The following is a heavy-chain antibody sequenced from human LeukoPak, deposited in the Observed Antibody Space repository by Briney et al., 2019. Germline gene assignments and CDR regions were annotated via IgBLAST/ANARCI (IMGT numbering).Heavy chain of an antibody. D-gene: IGHD3-22*01. CDR2: MKPSGST. CDR3: ARGRQDVTMIVVVMTAVSYYLDV. CDR1: GGSFSGYY. Sequence: SETLSLTRAVYGGSFSGYYWTWIRQTPEKGLEWIGEMKPSGSTSYNPSLKSRVTISVDTSKNQFSLKLSSVTAADTAVYYCARGRQDVTMIVVVMTAVSYYLDVWGKGTTVTVS. J-gene: IGHJ6*03. V-gene: IGHV4-34*01.